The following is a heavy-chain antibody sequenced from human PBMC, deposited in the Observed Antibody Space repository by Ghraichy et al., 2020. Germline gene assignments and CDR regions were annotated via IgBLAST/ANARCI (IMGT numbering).Heavy chain of an antibody. Sequence: GGSLRLSCAASGFTFSSYSMNWVRQAPGKGLEWVSSISSSSSYIYYADSVKGRFTISRDNAKNSLYLQMNSLRAEDTAVYYCAREIASVLRLRRIQYFDYWGQGTLFTVSS. V-gene: IGHV3-21*01. CDR3: AREIASVLRLRRIQYFDY. CDR2: ISSSSSYI. CDR1: GFTFSSYS. D-gene: IGHD3-3*01. J-gene: IGHJ4*02.